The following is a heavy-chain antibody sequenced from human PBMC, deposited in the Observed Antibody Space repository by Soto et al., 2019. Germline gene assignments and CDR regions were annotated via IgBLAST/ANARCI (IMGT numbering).Heavy chain of an antibody. CDR1: GFTFSSYA. Sequence: GGSLRLSCAASGFTFSSYAMHWVRQAPGKGLEWVAVISYDGSNKYYADSVKGRFTISRDNSKNTLYLQMNSLRAEDTAVYYCARDDYSSGWYGAHYYYGMDVWGQGTTVTVPS. CDR2: ISYDGSNK. D-gene: IGHD6-19*01. J-gene: IGHJ6*02. CDR3: ARDDYSSGWYGAHYYYGMDV. V-gene: IGHV3-30-3*01.